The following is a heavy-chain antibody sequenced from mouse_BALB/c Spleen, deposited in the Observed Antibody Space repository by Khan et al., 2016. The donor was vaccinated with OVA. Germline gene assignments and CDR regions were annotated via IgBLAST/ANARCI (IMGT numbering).Heavy chain of an antibody. J-gene: IGHJ3*01. CDR2: ISTGGSYT. V-gene: IGHV5-6*02. D-gene: IGHD1-1*01. CDR1: GFTFSTYG. CDR3: ARLAYYYDSEGFAY. Sequence: VELVESGGDLVKPGGSLKLSCAASGFTFSTYGMSWVRQTPDKRLEWVATISTGGSYTYYPDSVKGRFTISTDKVKKTLYLQMSSLKSYDTAMFYCARLAYYYDSEGFAYWGQGTLVTVAA.